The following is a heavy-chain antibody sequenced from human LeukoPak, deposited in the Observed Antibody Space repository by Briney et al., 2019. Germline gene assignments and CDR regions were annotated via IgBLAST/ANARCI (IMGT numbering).Heavy chain of an antibody. J-gene: IGHJ4*02. CDR1: GGTFSSYA. D-gene: IGHD3-22*01. CDR3: ASTLPEYYYDSSGLSAPFDY. Sequence: RASVKVSCKASGGTFSSYAISWVRQAPGQGLEWMGGIIPIFGTANYAQKFQGRVTITTDESTSTAYMELSSLRSEDTAVYYCASTLPEYYYDSSGLSAPFDYWGQGTLVTVSS. CDR2: IIPIFGTA. V-gene: IGHV1-69*05.